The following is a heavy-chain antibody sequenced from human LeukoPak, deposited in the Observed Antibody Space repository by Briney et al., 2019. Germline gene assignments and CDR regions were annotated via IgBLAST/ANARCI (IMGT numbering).Heavy chain of an antibody. CDR1: GYSISSGYY. CDR3: ARAVDTAMAFDYYYYYYMDV. D-gene: IGHD5-18*01. J-gene: IGHJ6*03. V-gene: IGHV4-38-2*01. CDR2: IYHSGST. Sequence: SETLSLTCAVSGYSISSGYYWGWIRQPPGKGLEWIGSIYHSGSTYYNPSLKSRVTISVDTSKNQFSLKLSSVTAADTAVYYCARAVDTAMAFDYYYYYYMDVWGKGTTVTVSS.